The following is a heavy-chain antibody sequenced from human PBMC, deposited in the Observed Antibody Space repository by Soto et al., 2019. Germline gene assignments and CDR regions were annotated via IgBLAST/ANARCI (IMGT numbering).Heavy chain of an antibody. D-gene: IGHD2-2*01. CDR2: IYYSGRT. V-gene: IGHV4-39*01. J-gene: IGHJ4*02. CDR1: GGSISSSSYY. Sequence: QLQLQESGPGLVKPSETLSLTCTVSGGSISSSSYYWGWIRQPPGKGLECIGSIYYSGRTYYNPSLKSRVTISVDTSKNQFSLKLSSVTAADTAVYYCVVLKVVAAAIGYWGQGTLVTVSS. CDR3: VVLKVVAAAIGY.